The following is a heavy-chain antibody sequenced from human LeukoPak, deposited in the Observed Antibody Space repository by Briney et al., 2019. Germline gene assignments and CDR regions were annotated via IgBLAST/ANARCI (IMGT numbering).Heavy chain of an antibody. CDR3: AREYDFWSGFIPGPFYYGMDV. CDR1: GYTFTSYA. D-gene: IGHD3-3*01. CDR2: INAGNGNT. V-gene: IGHV1-3*01. Sequence: ASVNVSCKASGYTFTSYAMHWVRQAPGQRLEWMGWINAGNGNTKYSQKFQGRVTITRDTSASTAYMELSSLRSEDTAVYYCAREYDFWSGFIPGPFYYGMDVWGQGTTVTVSS. J-gene: IGHJ6*02.